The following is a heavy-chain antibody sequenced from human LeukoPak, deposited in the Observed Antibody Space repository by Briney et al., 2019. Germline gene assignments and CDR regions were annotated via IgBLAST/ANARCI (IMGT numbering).Heavy chain of an antibody. CDR2: ISFDGTKK. D-gene: IGHD3-16*02. CDR1: GFTFSSYA. CDR3: ARDLAISYHFDY. Sequence: GGSLRLSCAASGFTFSSYAMHWVRQAPGKGLEWVAVISFDGTKKYYADSVKGRFTISRDNSENTLYLHMISLRAEDTAVYYCARDLAISYHFDYWGPGTLVTVSS. V-gene: IGHV3-30-3*01. J-gene: IGHJ4*02.